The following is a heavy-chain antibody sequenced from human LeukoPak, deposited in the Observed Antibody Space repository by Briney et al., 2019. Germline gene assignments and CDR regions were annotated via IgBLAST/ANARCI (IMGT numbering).Heavy chain of an antibody. CDR1: GGTFSSYA. Sequence: SVKVSCKASGGTFSSYAISWVRQAPGQGLEWMGGIIPIFGTANYAQKFQGRVTITADKSTSTAYMELSSLRSEDTAVYYCARDLSYYDSSGCYPHDAFDIWGQGTMVTVSS. J-gene: IGHJ3*02. D-gene: IGHD3-22*01. CDR2: IIPIFGTA. V-gene: IGHV1-69*06. CDR3: ARDLSYYDSSGCYPHDAFDI.